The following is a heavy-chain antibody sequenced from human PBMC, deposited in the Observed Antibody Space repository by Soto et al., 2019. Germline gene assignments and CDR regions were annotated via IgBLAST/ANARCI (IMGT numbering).Heavy chain of an antibody. CDR1: GFTFSNYA. D-gene: IGHD3-3*01. CDR3: ARDWITIFGVVAYGMDV. CDR2: ISGSGGSP. V-gene: IGHV3-23*01. J-gene: IGHJ6*02. Sequence: GGSLRLSCAASGFTFSNYAMSWVRQATGKGLEWVSAISGSGGSPYYADSVKGRFTISRDNSKNTLYLQMNSLRAEATAVYYCARDWITIFGVVAYGMDVWGQGTTVTVSS.